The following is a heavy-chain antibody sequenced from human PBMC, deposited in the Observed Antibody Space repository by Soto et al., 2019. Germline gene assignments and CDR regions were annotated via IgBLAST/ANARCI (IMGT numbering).Heavy chain of an antibody. CDR2: INPNTGGT. CDR1: GYTFTDYY. J-gene: IGHJ4*02. Sequence: SVNVSCTASGYTFTDYYMHWVRQAPGQGLEWMGWINPNTGGTNYAQKFQGRVTMTRDTSISTAYMELSRLSSDDTAVYYCASSPRSYGSWNSYTPLYNFDYWGPGTPVTLSS. CDR3: ASSPRSYGSWNSYTPLYNFDY. V-gene: IGHV1-2*02. D-gene: IGHD3-10*01.